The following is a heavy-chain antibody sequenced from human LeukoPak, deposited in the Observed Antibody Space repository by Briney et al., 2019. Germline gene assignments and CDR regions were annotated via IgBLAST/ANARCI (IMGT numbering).Heavy chain of an antibody. D-gene: IGHD3-22*01. Sequence: LPGGSLRLSCAASGFTFSSYAMNWVRQAPGKGLEWVAVISYDGSNKYYADSVKGRFTISRDNSKNTLYLQMNSLRAEDTAVYYCAASLNYYDSSGYYGSLGYWGQGTLVTVSS. CDR2: ISYDGSNK. J-gene: IGHJ4*02. CDR3: AASLNYYDSSGYYGSLGY. V-gene: IGHV3-30*04. CDR1: GFTFSSYA.